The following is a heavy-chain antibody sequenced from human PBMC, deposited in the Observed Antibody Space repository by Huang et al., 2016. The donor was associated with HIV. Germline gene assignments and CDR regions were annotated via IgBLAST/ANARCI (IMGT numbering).Heavy chain of an antibody. D-gene: IGHD3-22*01. Sequence: VQLIESGGGVVQPGKSLRLSCATSGFFLSNYGMHWVRQAPGKGLKWVAFIRNDGMKKNYADSVRGRFTVGRDNGNNTIFLQMRSLGVDDTAVYYCARGDYYDSSGYHPGYFDYWGQGILVTVSS. J-gene: IGHJ4*02. CDR1: GFFLSNYG. V-gene: IGHV3-33*04. CDR2: IRNDGMKK. CDR3: ARGDYYDSSGYHPGYFDY.